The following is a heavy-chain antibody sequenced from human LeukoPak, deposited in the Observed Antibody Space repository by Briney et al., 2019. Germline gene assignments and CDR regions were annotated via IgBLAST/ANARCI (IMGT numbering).Heavy chain of an antibody. CDR1: GFTLSSYA. D-gene: IGHD5-12*01. V-gene: IGHV3-23*01. CDR2: ISASGGST. J-gene: IGHJ4*02. CDR3: ARGDGYDRRSFDY. Sequence: PGGSLRLSCAASGFTLSSYAMSWVRQAPGKGLEWVSSISASGGSTNYADSVKGRFTISRDNSKNTVYLQMNSLRAEDTAVYYCARGDGYDRRSFDYWGQGTLVTVSS.